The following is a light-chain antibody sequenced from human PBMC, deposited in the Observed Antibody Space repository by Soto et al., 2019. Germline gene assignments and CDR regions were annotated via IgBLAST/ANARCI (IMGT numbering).Light chain of an antibody. CDR1: QSFSSSY. V-gene: IGKV3-20*01. J-gene: IGKJ3*01. CDR3: QHYGSAFFT. Sequence: EIVLTQSPGTLSLSPGERATLSCRASQSFSSSYLAWYQQKPGQAPRLLIYGASSRATGIPDRFSGSGSGTDFTLIISSLEPEDFAVYYCQHYGSAFFTFGPGTKVDVK. CDR2: GAS.